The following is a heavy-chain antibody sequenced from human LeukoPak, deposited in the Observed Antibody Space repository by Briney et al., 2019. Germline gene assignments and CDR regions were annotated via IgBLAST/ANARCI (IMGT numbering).Heavy chain of an antibody. CDR1: GVDLSDYW. Sequence: PGGSLRLSCTAYGVDLSDYWMHWVRQVPGKGLLWVSRINPDGSSTSYGDSVEGRFIISRDNAKKTLYLQMNSLRAEDTAVYYCARPHVDTVSNWFDSWGQGTQVTVSS. CDR2: INPDGSST. J-gene: IGHJ5*01. CDR3: ARPHVDTVSNWFDS. D-gene: IGHD5-18*01. V-gene: IGHV3-74*01.